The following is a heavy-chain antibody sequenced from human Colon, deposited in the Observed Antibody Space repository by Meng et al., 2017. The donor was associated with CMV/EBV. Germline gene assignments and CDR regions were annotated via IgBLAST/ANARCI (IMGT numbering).Heavy chain of an antibody. CDR3: ASGHSSSWYVDY. Sequence: GSLRLSCTVSGGSISSSSYYWGWIRQPPGKGLEWIGSIYYSGSTYYNPSLKSRVTISVDTSKNQFSLKLSSVTAADTAVDYCASGHSSSWYVDYWGQGTLVTVSS. CDR1: GGSISSSSYY. V-gene: IGHV4-39*01. J-gene: IGHJ4*02. CDR2: IYYSGST. D-gene: IGHD6-13*01.